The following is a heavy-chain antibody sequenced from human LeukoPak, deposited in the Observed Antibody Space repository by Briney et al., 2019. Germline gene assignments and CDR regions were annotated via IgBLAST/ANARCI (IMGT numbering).Heavy chain of an antibody. V-gene: IGHV4-4*07. Sequence: SETLSLTCTVSGGSISSYYWSWIRQPAGKGLEWIGRIYTSGSTNYNPSLKSRVTISVDKSKNQFSLKLSSVTAADTAVHYCARDSAYDSSLYFDYWGQGTLVTVSS. D-gene: IGHD3-22*01. CDR1: GGSISSYY. J-gene: IGHJ4*02. CDR3: ARDSAYDSSLYFDY. CDR2: IYTSGST.